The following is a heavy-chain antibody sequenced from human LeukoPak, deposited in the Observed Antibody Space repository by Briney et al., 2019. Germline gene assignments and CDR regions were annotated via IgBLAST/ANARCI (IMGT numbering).Heavy chain of an antibody. V-gene: IGHV4-39*01. CDR1: VDSTSSSTYY. CDR2: IYDSGTA. Sequence: SETLSLTCTVSVDSTSSSTYYWDWIRQAPGKGLEWIGNIYDSGTAHYNPSLKSRVTISGATSKNQFSLKLNSVNAANTAIYYWATHRRSGSGGSENAFEIWGQGTMVTVSS. J-gene: IGHJ3*02. D-gene: IGHD5-12*01. CDR3: ATHRRSGSGGSENAFEI.